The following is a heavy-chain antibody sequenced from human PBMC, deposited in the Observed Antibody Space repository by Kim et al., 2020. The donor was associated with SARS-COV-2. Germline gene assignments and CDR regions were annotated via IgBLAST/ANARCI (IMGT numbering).Heavy chain of an antibody. CDR1: GFTFSSYA. CDR2: ISGSGGST. Sequence: GGSLRLSCAASGFTFSSYAMSWVRQAPGKGLEWVSAISGSGGSTYYADSVKGRFTISRDNSKNTLYLQMNSLRAEDTAVYYCARDTNSGYYYDLGAIDIWGQGTMVTVSS. D-gene: IGHD3-22*01. J-gene: IGHJ3*02. CDR3: ARDTNSGYYYDLGAIDI. V-gene: IGHV3-23*01.